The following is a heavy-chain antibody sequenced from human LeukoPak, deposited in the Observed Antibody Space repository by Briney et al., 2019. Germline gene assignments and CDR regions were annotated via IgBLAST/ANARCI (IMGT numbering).Heavy chain of an antibody. V-gene: IGHV1-2*02. CDR1: GYTFTGYY. CDR3: EKDLTY. Sequence: ASVKVSCKASGYTFTGYYLHWVRQAPGQGLEWMGWINPNSGDTYYAQKFQGRVTMTRDTPISTAYMELSRLTSDDTAIYYCEKDLTYWGQGTLVTVSS. J-gene: IGHJ4*02. CDR2: INPNSGDT.